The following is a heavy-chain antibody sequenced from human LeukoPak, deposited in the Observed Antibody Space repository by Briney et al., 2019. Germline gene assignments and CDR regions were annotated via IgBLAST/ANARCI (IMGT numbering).Heavy chain of an antibody. V-gene: IGHV7-4-1*02. CDR3: ARDGSSSWSL. D-gene: IGHD6-13*01. Sequence: ASVKVSFKASGYTFTSYAMNWVRHAPGQGLEWMGWSNTNTGNPTYAQGFTGRFVFSWDTSVSTAYLQISSLKAEDNAVYYCARDGSSSWSLWGQGTLVTVSS. CDR2: SNTNTGNP. J-gene: IGHJ4*02. CDR1: GYTFTSYA.